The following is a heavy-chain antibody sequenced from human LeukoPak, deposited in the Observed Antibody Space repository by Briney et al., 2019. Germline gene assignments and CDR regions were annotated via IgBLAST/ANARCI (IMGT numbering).Heavy chain of an antibody. CDR3: ARAHYYDSSGYYYS. V-gene: IGHV1-24*01. J-gene: IGHJ4*02. Sequence: ASVKVSCKVSGYTLTELSMHWVRQAPGKGFEWMGRFDPEKGETIYAQKFQGRVTITADESTSTAYMELSSLRSEDTAVYYCARAHYYDSSGYYYSWGQGTLVTVSS. CDR1: GYTLTELS. CDR2: FDPEKGET. D-gene: IGHD3-22*01.